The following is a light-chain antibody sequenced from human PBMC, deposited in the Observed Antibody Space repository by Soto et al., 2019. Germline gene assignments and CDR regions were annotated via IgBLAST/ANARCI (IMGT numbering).Light chain of an antibody. J-gene: IGKJ4*01. Sequence: EIVLTQSPATLSLSPGAGATLSCRASQSVGRYLAWYQQKPGQAPRLLNYDASKRATGIAARFSGSGSGTDFTLAISSLEPEDFAVYYCQQRSDWPSTFGGGTKVQIK. CDR1: QSVGRY. CDR2: DAS. V-gene: IGKV3-11*01. CDR3: QQRSDWPST.